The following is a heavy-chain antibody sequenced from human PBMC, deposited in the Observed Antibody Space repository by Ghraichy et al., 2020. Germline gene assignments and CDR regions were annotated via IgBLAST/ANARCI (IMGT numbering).Heavy chain of an antibody. J-gene: IGHJ5*02. V-gene: IGHV4-4*07. CDR1: GGSISSYY. CDR3: ARGVDYGDYDRYNWFDP. Sequence: SETLSLTCTVSGGSISSYYWSWIRQPAGKGLEWIGRIYTSGSTNYNPSLKSRVTISVDTSKNQFSLKLSSVTAADTAVYYCARGVDYGDYDRYNWFDPWGQGTLVTVSS. CDR2: IYTSGST. D-gene: IGHD4-17*01.